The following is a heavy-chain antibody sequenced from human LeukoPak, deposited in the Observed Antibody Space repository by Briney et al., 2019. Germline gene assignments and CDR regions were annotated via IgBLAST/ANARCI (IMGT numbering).Heavy chain of an antibody. CDR3: ARSFDTAMPFDY. D-gene: IGHD5-18*01. J-gene: IGHJ4*02. CDR2: ISAYNGNT. CDR1: GYTFTSYG. Sequence: ASVKVSCKASGYTFTSYGISWVRQAPGQGLEWMGWISAYNGNTNYAQKLQGRVTMTTDTSTSTAYMELSRLRSDDTAVYYCARSFDTAMPFDYWGQGTLVTVSS. V-gene: IGHV1-18*01.